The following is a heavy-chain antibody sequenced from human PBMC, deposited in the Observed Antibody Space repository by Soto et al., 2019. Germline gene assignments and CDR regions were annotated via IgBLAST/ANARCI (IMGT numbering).Heavy chain of an antibody. D-gene: IGHD3-9*01. CDR1: GYTFTSYA. CDR2: INAGNGNT. Sequence: ASVKVSCKASGYTFTSYAMHWVRQAPGKRLEWMGWINAGNGNTKDSQKFQGRVTITRDTSASTAYMGLSSLRSEDTAVYYCAGVGGVLRYFDWSPYYYYGMDVWGQGTTVTVSS. V-gene: IGHV1-3*01. CDR3: AGVGGVLRYFDWSPYYYYGMDV. J-gene: IGHJ6*02.